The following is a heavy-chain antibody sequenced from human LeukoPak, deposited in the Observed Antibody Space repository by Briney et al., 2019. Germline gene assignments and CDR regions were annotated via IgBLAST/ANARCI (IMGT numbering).Heavy chain of an antibody. V-gene: IGHV4-4*07. CDR2: IYTSGST. Sequence: PSETLSLTCTVSGGSISSYYWSWIRQPAGKGLEWIGRIYTSGSTNYNPSLKSRVTMSVDTSKNQFSLKLSSVTAADTAVYYCAATRGFWSGYSSEAFDIWGQGTMVTVSS. D-gene: IGHD3-3*01. J-gene: IGHJ3*02. CDR1: GGSISSYY. CDR3: AATRGFWSGYSSEAFDI.